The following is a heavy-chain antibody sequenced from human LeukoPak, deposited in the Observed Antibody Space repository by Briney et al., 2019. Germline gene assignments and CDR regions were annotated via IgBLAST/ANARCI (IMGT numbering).Heavy chain of an antibody. J-gene: IGHJ3*02. CDR3: ARLTYYDFWSGYNYAFDI. CDR2: INPNSGGT. Sequence: ASVKVSCKASGYTFTGYYMHWVRQAPGQGLEWMGWINPNSGGTNYAQKFQGRVTMTRDTSISTAYMELSKLRSDDTAVYYCARLTYYDFWSGYNYAFDIWGQGTMVTVSS. CDR1: GYTFTGYY. D-gene: IGHD3-3*01. V-gene: IGHV1-2*02.